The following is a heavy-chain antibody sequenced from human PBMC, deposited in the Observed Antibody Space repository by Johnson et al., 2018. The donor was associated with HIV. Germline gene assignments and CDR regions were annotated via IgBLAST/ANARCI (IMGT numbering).Heavy chain of an antibody. Sequence: QVQLVESGGGVVQPGRPLRLSCAASGFTFSSHGMHWVRQPPGKGLERVAVIRYAGSNNYYEDPEQGRFTTTRDNSKNTLYLQSNSLRAEDTAVYYCAKGGGSSWSDAFDIGGQGTMVTVSS. D-gene: IGHD6-13*01. J-gene: IGHJ3*02. CDR2: IRYAGSNN. V-gene: IGHV3-33*06. CDR3: AKGGGSSWSDAFDI. CDR1: GFTFSSHG.